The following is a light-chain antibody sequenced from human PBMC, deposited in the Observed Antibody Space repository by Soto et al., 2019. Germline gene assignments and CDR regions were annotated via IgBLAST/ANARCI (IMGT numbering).Light chain of an antibody. Sequence: IVMTQSPATLSVSPGERATLSCRASQSISTELDWYQQKPGQPPRLLIYSASTRATGVPAIFAGSGSGSEFTLTISGLQSEDCAVYYCQQGHNWPLTFGQGTRLEI. J-gene: IGKJ2*01. CDR1: QSISTE. CDR2: SAS. V-gene: IGKV3-15*01. CDR3: QQGHNWPLT.